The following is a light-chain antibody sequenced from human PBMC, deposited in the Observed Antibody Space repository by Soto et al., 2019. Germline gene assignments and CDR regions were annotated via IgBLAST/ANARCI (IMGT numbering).Light chain of an antibody. CDR3: GTWDSSRAGV. J-gene: IGLJ1*01. CDR1: SSNIGNNY. CDR2: ENN. Sequence: QSVLTQPPSVSAAPGQKVTISFSGSSSNIGNNYVSWYQQLPGTAPKLLIYENNKRPSGIPDRFSGSKSGTSATLGITGLQTGDEADYYCGTWDSSRAGVFGTGTKLTVL. V-gene: IGLV1-51*02.